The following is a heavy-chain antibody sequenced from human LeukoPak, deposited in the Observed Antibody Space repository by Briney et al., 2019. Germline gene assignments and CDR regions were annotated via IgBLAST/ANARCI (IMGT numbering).Heavy chain of an antibody. CDR1: GFTFSSYE. V-gene: IGHV3-21*05. J-gene: IGHJ6*03. CDR2: ISSSSSYI. D-gene: IGHD3-22*01. Sequence: GGSLRLSCAASGFTFSSYEMNWVRQAPGKGLEWVSYISSSSSYIYYADSVKGRFTISRDNAKNSLYLQMNSLRAEDTAVYYCARDYDSRTGYYYYMDVWGKGTTVTVSS. CDR3: ARDYDSRTGYYYYMDV.